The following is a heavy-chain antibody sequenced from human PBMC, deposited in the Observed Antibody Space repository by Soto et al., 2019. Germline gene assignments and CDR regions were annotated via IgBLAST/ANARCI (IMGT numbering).Heavy chain of an antibody. D-gene: IGHD2-21*01. CDR1: GGSVSSASYY. J-gene: IGHJ5*02. CDR2: IYYSGST. V-gene: IGHV4-61*01. Sequence: QVQLQESGPGLVKPSETLSLTCTVSGGSVSSASYYWSWIRQPPGKGLEWIGYIYYSGSTNYNHSLKNRVTIPVDTSKHQFSLKLSSVTAADTGGYYCARSVSATRWSWFDPWGQGTLVTVSS. CDR3: ARSVSATRWSWFDP.